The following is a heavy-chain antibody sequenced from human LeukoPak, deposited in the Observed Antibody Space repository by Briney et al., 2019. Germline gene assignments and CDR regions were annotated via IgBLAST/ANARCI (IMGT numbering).Heavy chain of an antibody. J-gene: IGHJ3*02. Sequence: GESLKISCKGSGYSFTSYWIGWVRQMPGKGLEWMGIIYRGDSDTRYSPSFQGQVTISADKSISTAYLLWSSLKASDTAMYYCARPVYGSGSYDAFDIWGQGTMVTVSS. CDR2: IYRGDSDT. CDR3: ARPVYGSGSYDAFDI. D-gene: IGHD3-10*01. V-gene: IGHV5-51*01. CDR1: GYSFTSYW.